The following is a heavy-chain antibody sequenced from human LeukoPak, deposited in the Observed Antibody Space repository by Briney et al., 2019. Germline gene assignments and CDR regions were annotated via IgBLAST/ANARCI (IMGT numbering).Heavy chain of an antibody. Sequence: GGSLRLSCAASGFTFDDYGMRWVRQAPGKGVEWVSGINCNGGSTGYADSVKGRFTISRDNAKNSLYLQMNSLRAEDTALYYCARDFLPLVDDAFDIWGQGTMVTVSS. D-gene: IGHD2-15*01. CDR1: GFTFDDYG. V-gene: IGHV3-20*04. J-gene: IGHJ3*02. CDR3: ARDFLPLVDDAFDI. CDR2: INCNGGST.